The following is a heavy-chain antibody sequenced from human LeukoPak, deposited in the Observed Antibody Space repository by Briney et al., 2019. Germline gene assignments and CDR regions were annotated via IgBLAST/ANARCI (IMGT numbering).Heavy chain of an antibody. CDR2: ISAYNGNT. CDR3: ARESIMITFGGVSRYFDY. J-gene: IGHJ4*02. V-gene: IGHV1-18*01. CDR1: GYTFTSYG. Sequence: ASVKVSCKASGYTFTSYGISWVRQAPGQGLEWMGWISAYNGNTNYAQKLQGRVTMTTDTSTSTAYMELRSLRSDDTAVYYCARESIMITFGGVSRYFDYWGQGTLVTVSS. D-gene: IGHD3-16*01.